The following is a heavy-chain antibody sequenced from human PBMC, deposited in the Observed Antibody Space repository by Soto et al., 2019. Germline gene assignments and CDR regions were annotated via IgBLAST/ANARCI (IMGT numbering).Heavy chain of an antibody. CDR3: AKNQERELPRVIDF. CDR2: MSGSSSTT. D-gene: IGHD1-7*01. Sequence: GGSLRLSCATSGLTFSNYAMSWVRQAPGGGLEWVSSMSGSSSTTYYADSVRGRFTISRDRSKNTLYLQMSSLRAEDTALYYCAKNQERELPRVIDFWGQGTLVT. V-gene: IGHV3-23*01. J-gene: IGHJ4*02. CDR1: GLTFSNYA.